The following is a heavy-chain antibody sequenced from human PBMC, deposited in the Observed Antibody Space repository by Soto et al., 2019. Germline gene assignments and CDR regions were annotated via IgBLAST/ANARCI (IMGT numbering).Heavy chain of an antibody. D-gene: IGHD6-19*01. CDR1: GFIFTTYA. CDR3: ARSSVAGTWGYYFDY. V-gene: IGHV3-30-3*01. CDR2: ISYDGNHE. Sequence: QVHLVESGGGVVQPGRALRLSCAASGFIFTTYAMHWVRQAPGKGLEWVAVISYDGNHEYYAASVRGRFTISRDNSKNTLYLQMDSLRADDTALYYCARSSVAGTWGYYFDYWGQGALVTVSS. J-gene: IGHJ4*02.